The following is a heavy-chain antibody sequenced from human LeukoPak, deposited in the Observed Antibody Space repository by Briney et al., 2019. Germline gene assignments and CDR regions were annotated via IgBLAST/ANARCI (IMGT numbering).Heavy chain of an antibody. CDR1: GGSISNYY. J-gene: IGHJ1*01. Sequence: SETLSLTCTVSGGSISNYYWSCVRQPPGKGLEWIACVYYSGSTYYNPSLRSRVTISEDTSKNQLSLKLSSVTAADTAVYYCARAAVTTSRYFQHWGQGTLVTVSS. D-gene: IGHD4-17*01. CDR2: VYYSGST. CDR3: ARAAVTTSRYFQH. V-gene: IGHV4-59*01.